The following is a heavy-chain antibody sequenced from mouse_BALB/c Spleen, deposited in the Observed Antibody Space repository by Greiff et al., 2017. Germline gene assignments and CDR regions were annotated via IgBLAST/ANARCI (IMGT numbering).Heavy chain of an antibody. Sequence: EVMLVESGPGLVKPSQSLSLTCTVTGYSITSDYAWNWIRQFPGNKLVWMGYISYSGSTSYNPSLKSRISITRDTSKNQFFLQLNSVTTEDTATYYCAREVVARMDYWGQGTSVTVSS. V-gene: IGHV3-2*02. D-gene: IGHD1-1*01. J-gene: IGHJ4*01. CDR1: GYSITSDYA. CDR3: AREVVARMDY. CDR2: ISYSGST.